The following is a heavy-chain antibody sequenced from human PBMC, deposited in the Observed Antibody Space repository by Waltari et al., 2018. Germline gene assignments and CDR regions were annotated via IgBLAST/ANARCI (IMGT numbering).Heavy chain of an antibody. V-gene: IGHV3-7*01. D-gene: IGHD2-2*01. Sequence: EVQLVESGGGLVQPGGSLRLSCAASGFTFDVYWMSWVRQAPGKGLEWVTNVKEGGSVQDYVDSVKGRFPITRDNTKTILYMEMNNLRVEDTAVYYCARDRATRTGYVDYWGQGALVTVSS. CDR1: GFTFDVYW. CDR2: VKEGGSVQ. J-gene: IGHJ4*02. CDR3: ARDRATRTGYVDY.